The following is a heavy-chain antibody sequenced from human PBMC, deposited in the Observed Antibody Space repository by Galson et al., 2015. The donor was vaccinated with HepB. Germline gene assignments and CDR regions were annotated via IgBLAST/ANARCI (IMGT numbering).Heavy chain of an antibody. J-gene: IGHJ6*02. V-gene: IGHV1-69*02. CDR1: GGTFSSYT. CDR3: ARGIPLTNVGSGSPSSGMDV. CDR2: IIPILGIA. D-gene: IGHD3-10*01. Sequence: SVKVSCKASGGTFSSYTISWVRQAPGQGLEWMGRIIPILGIANYAQKFQGRVTITADKSTSTAYMELSSLRSEDTAVYYCARGIPLTNVGSGSPSSGMDVWGQGTTVTVSS.